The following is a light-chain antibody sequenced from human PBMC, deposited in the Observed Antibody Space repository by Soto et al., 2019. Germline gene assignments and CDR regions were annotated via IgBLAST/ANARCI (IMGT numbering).Light chain of an antibody. CDR2: AAS. Sequence: DIQVTQSPSSVSVSVGDRVTITCRASQSINSWLAWYQQKPGKAPKLLIYAASRLQSGVPSRFSGSGSGTDFTLTISSLQPEDFATYYCQQANSFPITFGQGTRLEIK. CDR1: QSINSW. V-gene: IGKV1D-12*01. J-gene: IGKJ5*01. CDR3: QQANSFPIT.